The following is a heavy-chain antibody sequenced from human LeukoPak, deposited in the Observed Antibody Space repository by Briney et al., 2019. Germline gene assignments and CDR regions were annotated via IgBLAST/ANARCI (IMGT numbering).Heavy chain of an antibody. D-gene: IGHD5-24*01. V-gene: IGHV3-23*01. Sequence: GGSLRLSCAASGFTFSSYAMSWVRQAPGKGLEWVSAISGSGGSTYYADSVKGRFTISRDNSKNTLYLQMNSLGAENTAVYYCAKDEGDGSYFDYWGQGTLVTVSS. CDR3: AKDEGDGSYFDY. CDR1: GFTFSSYA. J-gene: IGHJ4*02. CDR2: ISGSGGST.